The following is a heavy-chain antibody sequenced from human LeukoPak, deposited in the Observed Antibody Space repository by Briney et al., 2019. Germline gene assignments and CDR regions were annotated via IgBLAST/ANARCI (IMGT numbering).Heavy chain of an antibody. CDR1: GGSISSYY. D-gene: IGHD2-2*01. CDR3: ARAARGQLPTGLKRYYYYMDV. CDR2: IYTSGST. Sequence: PLETLSLTCTVSGGSISSYYWSWIRQPAGKGLEWIGRIYTSGSTNYNPSLKSRVTISVDTSKNQFSLKLSSVTAADTAVYYCARAARGQLPTGLKRYYYYMDVWGKGTTVTISS. J-gene: IGHJ6*03. V-gene: IGHV4-4*07.